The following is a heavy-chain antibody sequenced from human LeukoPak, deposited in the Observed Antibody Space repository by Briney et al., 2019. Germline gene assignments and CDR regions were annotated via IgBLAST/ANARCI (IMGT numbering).Heavy chain of an antibody. CDR1: GFTFSSYE. D-gene: IGHD2-15*01. Sequence: GGSLRFSCAASGFTFSSYEMNWVRQAPGKGLEWVSYISSSGSTIYYADSVKGRFTISRDNAKNSLYLQMSSLRAEDTAVYYCARLYCSGGSCYRSFDYWGQGTLVTVSS. CDR3: ARLYCSGGSCYRSFDY. CDR2: ISSSGSTI. V-gene: IGHV3-48*03. J-gene: IGHJ4*02.